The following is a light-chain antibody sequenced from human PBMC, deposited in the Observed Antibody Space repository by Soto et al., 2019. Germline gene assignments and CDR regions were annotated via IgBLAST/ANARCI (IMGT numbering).Light chain of an antibody. J-gene: IGLJ2*01. CDR1: SSDVGGSNF. CDR2: EVS. V-gene: IGLV2-8*01. CDR3: SAYAGRNSLV. Sequence: QSVLTQPPSASGSPGQSVTISCTGTSSDVGGSNFVSWYQQHPGKAPKLMISEVSKRPSGVPARFSGSKSGNTASLTVSGLQADDEDDYYCSAYAGRNSLVFGGGTKLTVL.